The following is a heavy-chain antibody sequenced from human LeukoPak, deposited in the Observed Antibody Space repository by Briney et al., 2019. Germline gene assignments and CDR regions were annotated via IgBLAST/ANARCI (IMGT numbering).Heavy chain of an antibody. J-gene: IGHJ4*02. CDR1: GFTFSSYW. D-gene: IGHD3-9*01. CDR3: ARDLSYDILTGYYQGNYYFDY. V-gene: IGHV3-7*01. CDR2: IKQDGSEK. Sequence: GGSPRLSCAASGFTFSSYWMSWVRQAPGKGLEWVANIKQDGSEKYYVDSVKGRFTISRDNAKNSLYLQMNSLRAEDTAVYYCARDLSYDILTGYYQGNYYFDYWGQGTLVTVSS.